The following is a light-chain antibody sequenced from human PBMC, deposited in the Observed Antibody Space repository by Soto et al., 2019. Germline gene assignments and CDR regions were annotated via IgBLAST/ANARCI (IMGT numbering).Light chain of an antibody. CDR1: QSLSSRY. J-gene: IGKJ4*01. CDR3: TQYRSYPPT. Sequence: EIVLTQSPGTLSLSPGDRATLSCRASQSLSSRYSAWYRQKPGQAPRLLIYGASNRPTGIPDMFSGSGYGKVLTLNISRLELDDFPVYFCTQYRSYPPTFGGGTKVEIK. CDR2: GAS. V-gene: IGKV3-20*01.